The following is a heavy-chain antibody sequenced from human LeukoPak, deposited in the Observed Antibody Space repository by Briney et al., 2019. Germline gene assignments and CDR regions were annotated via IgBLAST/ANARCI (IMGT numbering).Heavy chain of an antibody. CDR3: ARAIAGTTEY. J-gene: IGHJ4*02. V-gene: IGHV3-30*02. D-gene: IGHD1-20*01. Sequence: TGGSLRLSCAASGFTSSSYGMHWVRQAPGKGLEWVAFIRYDGSNKYYADSVKGRFTISKDNSKNTLYLQMNSLRPEDTAVYYCARAIAGTTEYWGQGTLVTVSS. CDR1: GFTSSSYG. CDR2: IRYDGSNK.